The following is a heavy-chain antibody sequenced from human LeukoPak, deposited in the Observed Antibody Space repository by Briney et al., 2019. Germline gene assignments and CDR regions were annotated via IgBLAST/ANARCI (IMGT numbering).Heavy chain of an antibody. Sequence: GGSLRLSCAASGFTFSDYAMNWVRQAPGKGLEWVSYISTSSTTIYYADSVKGRFTISRDNARNSLYLQMNSLRAEDTAVYYCARRRVSGYSGYDYFVYWGQGTLVTVSS. CDR2: ISTSSTTI. CDR3: ARRRVSGYSGYDYFVY. D-gene: IGHD5-12*01. V-gene: IGHV3-48*04. CDR1: GFTFSDYA. J-gene: IGHJ4*02.